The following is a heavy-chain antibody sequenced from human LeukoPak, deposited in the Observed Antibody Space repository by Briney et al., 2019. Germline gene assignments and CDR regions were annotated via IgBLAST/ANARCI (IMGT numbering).Heavy chain of an antibody. CDR1: GSTFSSYV. V-gene: IGHV3-23*01. CDR3: ANYNYYDTSGPS. D-gene: IGHD3-22*01. CDR2: ISVSGDNT. J-gene: IGHJ5*02. Sequence: GGSLRLSCAASGSTFSSYVMNWVRQAPGKGLEWVSGISVSGDNTYYADSVRGRFTISRDNSNNTLYLQMNSLRVEDTAVYYCANYNYYDTSGPSWGQGTLVTVSS.